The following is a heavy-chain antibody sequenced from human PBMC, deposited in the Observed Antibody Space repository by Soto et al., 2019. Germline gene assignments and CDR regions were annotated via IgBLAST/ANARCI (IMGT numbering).Heavy chain of an antibody. J-gene: IGHJ4*02. CDR1: GGSFSGYY. Sequence: PSETLSLTCAVYGGSFSGYYWSWIRQPPGKGLEWIGEINHSGGTNYNPSLKSRVTISVDTSKNQFSLKLSSVTAADTAVYYCARGLPYDYVWGSYRPTYYFDYWGQGTLVTVSS. CDR2: INHSGGT. D-gene: IGHD3-16*02. CDR3: ARGLPYDYVWGSYRPTYYFDY. V-gene: IGHV4-34*01.